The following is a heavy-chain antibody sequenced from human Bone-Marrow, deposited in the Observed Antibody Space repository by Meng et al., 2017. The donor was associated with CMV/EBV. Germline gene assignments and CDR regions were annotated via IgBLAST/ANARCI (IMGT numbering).Heavy chain of an antibody. CDR2: IYYSGST. V-gene: IGHV4-34*01. Sequence: SETLSLTCAVYGGSFSGYYWSWIRQPPGKGLEWIGSIYYSGSTYYNPSLKSRVTISVDTSKNQFSRKLSSVTAADTAVYYCAARNYFDYWGQGTLVTVSS. CDR1: GGSFSGYY. J-gene: IGHJ4*02. CDR3: AARNYFDY.